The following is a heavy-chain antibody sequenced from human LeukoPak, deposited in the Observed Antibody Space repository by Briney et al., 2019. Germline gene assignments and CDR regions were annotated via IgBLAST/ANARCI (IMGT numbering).Heavy chain of an antibody. D-gene: IGHD2-15*01. J-gene: IGHJ4*02. CDR3: AKGYCSGGSCPGY. CDR1: GFTFNTYG. CDR2: ISGSGGAT. Sequence: GGSLRLSCAASGFTFNTYGMSWVRQAPGKGLEWVSGISGSGGATYYADSVKGRFTISRDDPHNTLYLQMNSLRAEDTAVYYCAKGYCSGGSCPGYWGQGTLVTVSS. V-gene: IGHV3-23*01.